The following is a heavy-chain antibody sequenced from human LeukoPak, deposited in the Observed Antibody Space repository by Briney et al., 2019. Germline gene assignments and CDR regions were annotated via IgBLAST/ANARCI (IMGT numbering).Heavy chain of an antibody. D-gene: IGHD6-13*01. CDR2: INHSGST. CDR3: AKARGSSWYYFDY. Sequence: PSETLSLTCAVYGGSFSGYYWSWIRQPPGKGLEWIGEINHSGSTNYNPSLKSRVTISVDTSKNQFSLKLSSVTAADTAVYYCAKARGSSWYYFDYWGQGTLVTVSS. J-gene: IGHJ4*02. CDR1: GGSFSGYY. V-gene: IGHV4-34*01.